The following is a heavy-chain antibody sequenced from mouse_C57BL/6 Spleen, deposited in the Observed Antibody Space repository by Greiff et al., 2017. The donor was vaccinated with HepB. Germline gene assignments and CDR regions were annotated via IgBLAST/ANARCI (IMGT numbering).Heavy chain of an antibody. J-gene: IGHJ4*01. CDR3: VRGGHYYGSPYYAMDY. CDR2: ISSGSSTI. D-gene: IGHD1-1*01. CDR1: GFTFSDYG. V-gene: IGHV5-17*01. Sequence: EVQRVESGGGLVKPGGSLKLSCAASGFTFSDYGMHWVRQAPEKGLEWVAYISSGSSTIYYADTVKGRFTISRDNAKNTLFLQMTSLRSEDTAMYYCVRGGHYYGSPYYAMDYWGQGTSVTVSS.